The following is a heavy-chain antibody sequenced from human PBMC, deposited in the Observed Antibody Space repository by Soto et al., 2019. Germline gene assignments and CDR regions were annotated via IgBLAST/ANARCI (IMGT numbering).Heavy chain of an antibody. CDR3: ASDLQAGTDNVNWFAP. CDR1: GFSMIRSA. Sequence: VQLVESGGGVVQPGRSLRLSCVASGFSMIRSAMHWGRQATGKGLEWVAVIAYDGSNRWYADSAKGRFTISKDNFKNTVYLEMSSLRGEATAVYYCASDLQAGTDNVNWFAPWGQGTLVTVSS. CDR2: IAYDGSNR. V-gene: IGHV3-30*04. J-gene: IGHJ5*02. D-gene: IGHD1-1*01.